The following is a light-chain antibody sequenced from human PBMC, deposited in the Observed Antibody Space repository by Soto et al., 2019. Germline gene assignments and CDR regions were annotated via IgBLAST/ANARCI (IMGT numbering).Light chain of an antibody. CDR1: LSISNY. CDR2: DAS. V-gene: IGKV3-11*01. Sequence: VVTQSPPTLSSSPGERATLSCRTSLSISNYLAWYQQKPGQAPRLLIYDASNRPSGIPARFTGSGSGTAYIPIISSIVHADFVVYYCQQRQYWAPMTFGQGTQLEIK. CDR3: QQRQYWAPMT. J-gene: IGKJ5*01.